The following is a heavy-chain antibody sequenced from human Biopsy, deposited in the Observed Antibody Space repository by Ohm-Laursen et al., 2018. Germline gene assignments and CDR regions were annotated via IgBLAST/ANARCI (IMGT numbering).Heavy chain of an antibody. CDR2: ISETSSHI. J-gene: IGHJ6*02. V-gene: IGHV3-21*01. CDR3: ARDSSRRAREGGMDV. CDR1: GFSVSSYD. D-gene: IGHD6-6*01. Sequence: GSLRLSCAVSGFSVSSYDMNWVRQAPGKGLEWISYISETSSHIYDADSVRGRFIVARDIAKNSLYLQLNSLRVEDTAVYYCARDSSRRAREGGMDVWGQGTTVTVSS.